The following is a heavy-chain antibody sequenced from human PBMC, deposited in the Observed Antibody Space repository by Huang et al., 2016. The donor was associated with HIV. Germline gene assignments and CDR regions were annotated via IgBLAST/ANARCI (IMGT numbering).Heavy chain of an antibody. Sequence: QVQLVESGGGVVQPGRSLRLSCAASGFTFSCYAMHWVRQAPGKGVEWVAVISYDGSNKYYADSVKGRFTISRDNSKNTLYLQMNSLRAEDTAVYYCARGSRSNGVSSFDYWGQGTLVTVSS. CDR1: GFTFSCYA. J-gene: IGHJ4*02. V-gene: IGHV3-30-3*01. D-gene: IGHD2-8*01. CDR2: ISYDGSNK. CDR3: ARGSRSNGVSSFDY.